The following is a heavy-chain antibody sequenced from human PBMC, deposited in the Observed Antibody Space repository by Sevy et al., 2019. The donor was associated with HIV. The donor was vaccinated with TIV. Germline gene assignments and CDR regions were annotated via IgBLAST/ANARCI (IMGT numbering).Heavy chain of an antibody. CDR1: GFTFSSYS. V-gene: IGHV3-21*01. D-gene: IGHD6-19*01. Sequence: GGSLRLSCAASGFTFSSYSMNWVRQAPGKGLEWVSSISSSSSYIYYAKSVKDRFTISRDNAKKSLNLQMNSLRAEDTAVYYCARVAVAGRYYYGMDVWGQGTTVTVSS. CDR3: ARVAVAGRYYYGMDV. J-gene: IGHJ6*02. CDR2: ISSSSSYI.